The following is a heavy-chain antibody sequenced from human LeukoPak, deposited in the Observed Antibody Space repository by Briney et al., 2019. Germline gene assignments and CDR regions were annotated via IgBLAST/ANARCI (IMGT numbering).Heavy chain of an antibody. CDR2: IDPTDSYT. CDR1: GXSFTTYC. Sequence: GESLKISFKGSGXSFTTYCISWVRQMPGKGLEWMGRIDPTDSYTNYSPSFQGHVTISADKSISTAYLQWSSLKASDTAMYYCARDRNWGLDYWGQGTLVTVSS. CDR3: ARDRNWGLDY. J-gene: IGHJ4*02. D-gene: IGHD7-27*01. V-gene: IGHV5-10-1*01.